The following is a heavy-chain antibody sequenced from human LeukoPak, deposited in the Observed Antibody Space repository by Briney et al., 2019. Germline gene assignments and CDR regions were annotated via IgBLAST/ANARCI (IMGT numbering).Heavy chain of an antibody. CDR2: VYYSGNT. Sequence: PSETLSLTCTVSGGSTSNSNSYWGWIRQTPGKGVEWIGTVYYSGNTNYNPSLKSRVTISADTSKNQFSLKLTSVTAADTAVYYCARHVYGYGLDYWGQGILVTVSS. V-gene: IGHV4-39*01. J-gene: IGHJ4*02. CDR3: ARHVYGYGLDY. D-gene: IGHD5-18*01. CDR1: GGSTSNSNSY.